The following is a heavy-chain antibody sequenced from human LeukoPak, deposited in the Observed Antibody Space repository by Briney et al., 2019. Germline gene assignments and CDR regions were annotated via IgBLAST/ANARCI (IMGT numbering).Heavy chain of an antibody. CDR3: ARGIVVRPSANWFDP. CDR2: INADDGNT. J-gene: IGHJ5*02. V-gene: IGHV1-3*01. CDR1: GYTFTTYA. D-gene: IGHD2-2*01. Sequence: ASVKVSCKTSGYTFTTYAIHWVRQAPGQRLERMGLINADDGNTRYSQRFQGRVTITRDTSANTAYMELSSLRFEDTAVYYCARGIVVRPSANWFDPWGQGTPVTVSS.